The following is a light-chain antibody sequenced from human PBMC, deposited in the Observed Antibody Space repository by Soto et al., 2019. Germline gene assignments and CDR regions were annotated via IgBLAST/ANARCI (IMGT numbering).Light chain of an antibody. V-gene: IGLV1-44*01. CDR1: NSNIGSNT. CDR2: NNI. Sequence: QSVLTQPPSASGTPGQKVTISCSGSNSNIGSNTVSWFQQLPGRAPKLLLYNNIYRPPGVPDRFSGSKSGPSVSLAISGLQSEDEAAYYCAAWDDSLDGHVVFGVSTQITVL. J-gene: IGLJ7*01. CDR3: AAWDDSLDGHVV.